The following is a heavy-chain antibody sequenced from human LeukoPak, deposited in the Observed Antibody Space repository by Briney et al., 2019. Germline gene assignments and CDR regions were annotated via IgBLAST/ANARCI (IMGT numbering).Heavy chain of an antibody. D-gene: IGHD3-22*01. CDR3: AKRGVVIRVILVGFHKEAQYFDS. Sequence: GGSLRLSCAVSVITLSNYGMSWVRQTPGKGLEWVAGIRTNYADSVKGRFTISRDNPKNTLYLQMNSLRAEDTAVYFCAKRGVVIRVILVGFHKEAQYFDSWGQGALVAVSS. CDR1: VITLSNYG. J-gene: IGHJ4*02. CDR2: IRT. V-gene: IGHV3-23*01.